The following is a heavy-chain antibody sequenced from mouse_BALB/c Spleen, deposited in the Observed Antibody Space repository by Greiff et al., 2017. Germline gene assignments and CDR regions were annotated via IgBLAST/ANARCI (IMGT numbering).Heavy chain of an antibody. J-gene: IGHJ4*01. CDR3: ASPLYVGYAMDY. V-gene: IGHV14-3*02. CDR1: GFNIKDTY. D-gene: IGHD1-1*01. Sequence: EVKLMESGAELVKPGASVKLSCTASGFNIKDTYMHWVKQRPEQGLEWIGRIDPANGNTKYDPKFQGKATITADTSSNTAYLQLSSLTSEDTAVYYCASPLYVGYAMDYWGQGTSVTVSS. CDR2: IDPANGNT.